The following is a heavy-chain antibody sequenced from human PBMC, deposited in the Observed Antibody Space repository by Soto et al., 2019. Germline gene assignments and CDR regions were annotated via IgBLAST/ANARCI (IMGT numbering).Heavy chain of an antibody. J-gene: IGHJ5*02. Sequence: QVQLVQSGAEVKKPESSVRVSCKDSGAAFNTITINWVRQAPGQGLEWMGGFVPVFGSATYAQKFQGRVAITADASTSTFYMELSRLNSEDTALYYCVREDDTTGSYSWFDPWGQGTLVTVSS. D-gene: IGHD3-9*01. CDR3: VREDDTTGSYSWFDP. V-gene: IGHV1-69*01. CDR1: GAAFNTIT. CDR2: FVPVFGSA.